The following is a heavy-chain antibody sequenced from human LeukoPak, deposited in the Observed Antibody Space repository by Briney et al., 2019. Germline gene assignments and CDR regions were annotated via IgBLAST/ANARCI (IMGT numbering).Heavy chain of an antibody. J-gene: IGHJ4*02. D-gene: IGHD3-22*01. CDR3: ARGSVYYGDSSVYFDY. CDR2: INHRGST. CDR1: GGSFSGYF. Sequence: PSETLSLTCAVYGGSFSGYFWTYVRQPRGKGLEWIGEINHRGSTNYNPSLKSRVTISVDTSKNEFSLRLSSVTAADTAVYYCARGSVYYGDSSVYFDYWGQGTLVTVSS. V-gene: IGHV4-34*01.